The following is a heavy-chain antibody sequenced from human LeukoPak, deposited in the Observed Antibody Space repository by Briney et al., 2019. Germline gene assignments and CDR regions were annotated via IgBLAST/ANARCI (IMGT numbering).Heavy chain of an antibody. Sequence: GGSLRLSCAASGFTFSSYGMSWVRQAPGKGLEWVSAISGSGGSTYYADSVKGRFTISRDNAKNSLYLQMNSLRADDTAVYYCARAASSGYYGGAFDIWGQGTMVTVSS. CDR3: ARAASSGYYGGAFDI. CDR1: GFTFSSYG. CDR2: ISGSGGST. V-gene: IGHV3-23*01. J-gene: IGHJ3*02. D-gene: IGHD3-22*01.